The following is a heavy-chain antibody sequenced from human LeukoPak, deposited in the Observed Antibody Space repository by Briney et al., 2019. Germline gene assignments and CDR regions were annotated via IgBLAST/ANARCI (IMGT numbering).Heavy chain of an antibody. D-gene: IGHD6-19*01. J-gene: IGHJ5*02. CDR1: GFTFSNYG. V-gene: IGHV3-33*01. CDR3: ARDRGGWYTTAFGP. Sequence: GGSLRLSCAASGFTFSNYGMHWVRQAPGKGLEWVAVVWYDGSQKYYADSVKGRFTISRDNSKNTLYLQMNSLRAEDTAVYFCARDRGGWYTTAFGPWGQGTLVTVSS. CDR2: VWYDGSQK.